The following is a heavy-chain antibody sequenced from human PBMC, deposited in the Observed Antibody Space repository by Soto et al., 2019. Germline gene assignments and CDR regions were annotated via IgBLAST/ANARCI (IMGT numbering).Heavy chain of an antibody. CDR1: GFTFSSYG. V-gene: IGHV3-33*01. CDR2: IWYDGSNK. J-gene: IGHJ5*02. D-gene: IGHD6-19*01. Sequence: GGSLRLSCAASGFTFSSYGMHWVRQAPGKGLEWVAVIWYDGSNKYYADSVKGRFTISRDNSKNTLYLQMNSLRAEDTAVYYCARSPDSSGWYAYRGHNGFDPWGQGTLVTVSS. CDR3: ARSPDSSGWYAYRGHNGFDP.